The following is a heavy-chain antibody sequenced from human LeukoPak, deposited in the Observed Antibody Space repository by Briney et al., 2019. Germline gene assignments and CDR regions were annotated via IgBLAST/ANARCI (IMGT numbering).Heavy chain of an antibody. J-gene: IGHJ4*02. CDR3: ARGFERRPYGYYDY. CDR2: INPSGGST. D-gene: IGHD4-17*01. V-gene: IGHV1-46*01. Sequence: VASVKVSCKASGYTFTSYGISWVRQAPGQGLEWMGIINPSGGSTSYAQKFQGRVTMTRDMSTSTAYMELSSLRSEDTAVYYCARGFERRPYGYYDYWGQGTLVTVSS. CDR1: GYTFTSYG.